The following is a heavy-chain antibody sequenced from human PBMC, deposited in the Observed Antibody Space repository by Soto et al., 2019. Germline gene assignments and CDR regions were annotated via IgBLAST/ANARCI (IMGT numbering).Heavy chain of an antibody. CDR3: ASYGDHPSYYFDY. CDR2: ISSSSSTI. Sequence: GGSLRLSCAASGFTFSSYSMNWVRQAPGKGLEWVSYISSSSSTIYYADSVKGRFTISRDNAKNSLYLQMNSLRAEDTAVYYCASYGDHPSYYFDYWGQGTLVTVSS. CDR1: GFTFSSYS. J-gene: IGHJ4*02. D-gene: IGHD4-17*01. V-gene: IGHV3-48*01.